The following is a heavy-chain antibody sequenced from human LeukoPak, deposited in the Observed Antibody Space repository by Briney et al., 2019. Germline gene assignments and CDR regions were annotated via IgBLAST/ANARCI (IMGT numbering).Heavy chain of an antibody. CDR1: GGSINRSLYY. D-gene: IGHD3-10*01. Sequence: SETLSLTCNVSGGSINRSLYYWGWIRQPPGKGLEWIGSIYYTGSTYYNPSLKSRVTVSVDTSKNQFSLKLISVTATDTAVYYCTRLDNYYGLGTYYKSQLTATRFDYWGQGTLVTVSS. J-gene: IGHJ4*02. V-gene: IGHV4-39*01. CDR2: IYYTGST. CDR3: TRLDNYYGLGTYYKSQLTATRFDY.